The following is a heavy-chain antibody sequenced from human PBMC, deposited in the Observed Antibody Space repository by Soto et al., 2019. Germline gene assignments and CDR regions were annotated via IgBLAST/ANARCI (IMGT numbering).Heavy chain of an antibody. J-gene: IGHJ4*02. V-gene: IGHV1-2*04. D-gene: IGHD2-21*02. CDR2: INPNSGGT. CDR3: ARSRSTDCGGDCYHFDY. CDR1: GYTFTGYY. Sequence: ASVKVSCKASGYTFTGYYMHWVRQAPGQGLEWMGWINPNSGGTNYAQKFQGWVTMTRDTSISTAYMELSRLRSDDTAVYYCARSRSTDCGGDCYHFDYWGQGTLVTVSS.